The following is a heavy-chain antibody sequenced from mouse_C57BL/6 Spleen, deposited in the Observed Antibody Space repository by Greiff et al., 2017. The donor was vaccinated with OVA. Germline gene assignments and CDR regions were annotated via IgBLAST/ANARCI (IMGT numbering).Heavy chain of an antibody. V-gene: IGHV1-50*01. Sequence: QVQLQQPGAELVKPGASVKLSCKASGYTFTSYWMQWVKQRPGQGLEWIGEIDPSDSDTNSNQKFKGKATLTVDTSSSTAYMQLSSLSSEDAAVYYCARRGTTVPLDYWGQGTTLTVSS. CDR2: IDPSDSDT. CDR3: ARRGTTVPLDY. D-gene: IGHD1-1*01. J-gene: IGHJ2*01. CDR1: GYTFTSYW.